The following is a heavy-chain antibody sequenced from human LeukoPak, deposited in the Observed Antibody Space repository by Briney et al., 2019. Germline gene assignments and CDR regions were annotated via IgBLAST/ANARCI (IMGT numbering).Heavy chain of an antibody. V-gene: IGHV4-39*07. Sequence: SETLSLTCTVSSGSLSTSNYYWGWVRQPPGRGLEWIGNIFYTGSTYYSPSLKSRVTISLDTSRNQFSLKLSSVTAADTAVYYCARGQQWLGGDYWGQGTLVTVSS. CDR1: SGSLSTSNYY. CDR2: IFYTGST. CDR3: ARGQQWLGGDY. D-gene: IGHD6-19*01. J-gene: IGHJ4*02.